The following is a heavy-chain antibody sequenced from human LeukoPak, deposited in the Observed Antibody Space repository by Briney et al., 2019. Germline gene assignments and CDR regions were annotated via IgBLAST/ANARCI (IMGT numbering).Heavy chain of an antibody. CDR1: GFTVSSNY. CDR3: ARGVGHIRGY. Sequence: GGSLRLSCAASGFTVSSNYMSWVRQAPGKGLEWVSVSYDTGNTYYADSVKGRFTISGDISKNTLYLQMNSLRAEDTAVYYCARGVGHIRGYWGQGTLVTVSS. J-gene: IGHJ4*02. V-gene: IGHV3-53*01. CDR2: SYDTGNT. D-gene: IGHD2-21*01.